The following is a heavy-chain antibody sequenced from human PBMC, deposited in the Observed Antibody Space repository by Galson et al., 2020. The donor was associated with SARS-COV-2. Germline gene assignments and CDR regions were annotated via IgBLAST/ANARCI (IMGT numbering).Heavy chain of an antibody. CDR1: ALTFRSSG. V-gene: IGHV3-30*03. J-gene: IGHJ5*02. Sequence: GGSLRLSCADSALTFRSSGMPWVRQAPGKGLAWVAAISYHGRNTYYADSVKGRITIARDNSKNTLYLQMTSLGAEDTAGYYCATSWQHRQVLFGPDWFDPWGQGTLVTVSS. CDR2: ISYHGRNT. D-gene: IGHD2-21*01. CDR3: ATSWQHRQVLFGPDWFDP.